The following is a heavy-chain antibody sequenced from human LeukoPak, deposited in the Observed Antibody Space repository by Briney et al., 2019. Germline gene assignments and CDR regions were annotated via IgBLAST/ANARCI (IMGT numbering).Heavy chain of an antibody. D-gene: IGHD6-19*01. CDR3: ASWPGGWYGEDS. J-gene: IGHJ4*02. CDR1: GFTVSSNY. CDR2: NYGGGST. V-gene: IGHV3-53*01. Sequence: GGSLRLSCAASGFTVSSNYMSWVRQAPGKGLEWVSVNYGGGSTYYADSVKGRFTISRDTSKNTLYLQMNSLRAEDTAVYYCASWPGGWYGEDSWGQGTLVTVSS.